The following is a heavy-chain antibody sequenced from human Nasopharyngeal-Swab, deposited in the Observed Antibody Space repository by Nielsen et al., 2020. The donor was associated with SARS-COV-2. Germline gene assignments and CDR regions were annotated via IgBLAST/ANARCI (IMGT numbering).Heavy chain of an antibody. J-gene: IGHJ4*02. Sequence: SVHVSCKASGYTFTSYGIIWVRQAPGQGLVWMGWISAYNGNTNFAQKPQGRVTMTTDTSTSTAYIELRSLNSHDTAVYYCAGDSPLPPFCYGPESYSSVCDYWGQGTLVTVSS. CDR1: GYTFTSYG. V-gene: IGHV1-18*04. CDR2: ISAYNGNT. D-gene: IGHD3-10*01. CDR3: AGDSPLPPFCYGPESYSSVCDY.